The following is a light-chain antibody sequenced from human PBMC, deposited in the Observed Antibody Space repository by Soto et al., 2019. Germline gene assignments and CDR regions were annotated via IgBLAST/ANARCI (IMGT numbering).Light chain of an antibody. J-gene: IGKJ1*01. CDR3: QKYNSAPQT. Sequence: DIQMTQSPSSLSASVGDRVTITCRASQGISNYLAWYQQKPGKVPKLLIYAPSTLQSGVPSRFSGSGSGTDFTLNISSRQPEDVATYYCQKYNSAPQTFGQGTKVEIK. CDR2: APS. CDR1: QGISNY. V-gene: IGKV1-27*01.